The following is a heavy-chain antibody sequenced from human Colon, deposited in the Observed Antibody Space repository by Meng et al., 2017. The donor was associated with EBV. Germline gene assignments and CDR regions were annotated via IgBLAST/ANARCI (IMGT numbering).Heavy chain of an antibody. D-gene: IGHD2-15*01. CDR3: ARTAICIGGSCTTWDY. CDR1: GDSLSSANW. J-gene: IGHJ4*02. Sequence: HGHFQGSGPGLGKPSQPLSLTCAVSGDSLSSANWGGWVRQPPGKGLEWIGEIHHNGNTNYNPSLKSRVTISVDKSKNQFVLKVTSVTAADTAVYYCARTAICIGGSCTTWDYWGQGALVTVSS. V-gene: IGHV4-4*02. CDR2: IHHNGNT.